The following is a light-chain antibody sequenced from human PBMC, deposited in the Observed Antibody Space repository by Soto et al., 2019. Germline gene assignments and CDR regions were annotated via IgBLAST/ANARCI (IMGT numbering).Light chain of an antibody. J-gene: IGLJ3*02. CDR3: SAWDDNLHGWV. CDR2: FDD. Sequence: QSVPTQPPSVSQAPGQRVTISCSGSTSNIGNHDVNWYQHLPGKPPKLLIYFDDLLPSGVSDRFSGSRSGTSASLAISGLLSEDEGDYYCSAWDDNLHGWVFGGGTKLTVL. V-gene: IGLV1-36*01. CDR1: TSNIGNHD.